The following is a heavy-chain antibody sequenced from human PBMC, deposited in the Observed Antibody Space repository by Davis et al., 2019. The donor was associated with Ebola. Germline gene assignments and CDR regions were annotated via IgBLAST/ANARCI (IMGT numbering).Heavy chain of an antibody. CDR3: ARVTYCSSTSCYLSYYYYYMDV. CDR1: GFTFSSYS. J-gene: IGHJ6*03. CDR2: ISSSSSTI. V-gene: IGHV3-48*04. Sequence: PGGSLRLSCAASGFTFSSYSMNWVRQAPGKGLEWVSYISSSSSTIYYADSVKGRFTISRDNAKNSLYLQMNSLRAEDTAVYCCARVTYCSSTSCYLSYYYYYMDVWGKGTTVTVSS. D-gene: IGHD2-2*01.